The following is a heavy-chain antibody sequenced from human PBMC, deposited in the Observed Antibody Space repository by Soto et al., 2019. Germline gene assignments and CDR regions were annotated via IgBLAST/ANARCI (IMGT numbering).Heavy chain of an antibody. CDR2: IWYAGSNK. Sequence: QVQLVESGGGVVQPGRSLRLSCAASGFTFSSYGMHWVRQAPGKGLEWVAVIWYAGSNKYYADSVKGRFTISRHNSKNTLYQQMNSLRAEDTAVYYCARSRNWNYGYFDYWGQGTLVTVSS. V-gene: IGHV3-33*01. J-gene: IGHJ4*02. D-gene: IGHD1-7*01. CDR1: GFTFSSYG. CDR3: ARSRNWNYGYFDY.